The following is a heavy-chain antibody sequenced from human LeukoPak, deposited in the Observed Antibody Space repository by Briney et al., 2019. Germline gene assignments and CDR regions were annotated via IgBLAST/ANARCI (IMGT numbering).Heavy chain of an antibody. V-gene: IGHV3-21*01. Sequence: PGGSLRLSCAASGFTFSSYSMNWVRQAPGKGLEWVSSISSSSSYIYFADSVKGRFTTSRDNAKNSLYLQMNSLRAEDTAVYYCARADWNDVRGDWGQGTLVTVSS. J-gene: IGHJ4*02. CDR2: ISSSSSYI. D-gene: IGHD1-1*01. CDR1: GFTFSSYS. CDR3: ARADWNDVRGD.